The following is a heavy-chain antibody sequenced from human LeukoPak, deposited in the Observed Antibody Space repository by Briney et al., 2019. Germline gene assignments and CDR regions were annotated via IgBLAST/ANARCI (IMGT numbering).Heavy chain of an antibody. J-gene: IGHJ4*02. CDR3: AIENYYDSSGYLTSHYYFDY. Sequence: ASVKVSCKASGYTFTSYYMHWVRQAPGQGLEWMGWISAYNGNTNYAQKLQGRVTMTTDTSTSTAYMELRSLRSDDTAVYYCAIENYYDSSGYLTSHYYFDYWGQGTLVTVSS. CDR1: GYTFTSYY. V-gene: IGHV1-18*04. CDR2: ISAYNGNT. D-gene: IGHD3-22*01.